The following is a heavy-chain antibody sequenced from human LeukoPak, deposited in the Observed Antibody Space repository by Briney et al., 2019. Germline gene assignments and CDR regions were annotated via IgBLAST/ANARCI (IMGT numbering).Heavy chain of an antibody. D-gene: IGHD2-15*01. Sequence: GGSLRLSCAASGFTFSGHAMSWVRQAPGKGLEWVSTISGNGGSTYYADSVKGRFTISRGNSKNTLYLQMTSLRAEDTAIYYCAKNADRGAYCRGGSCYPYYYYYMDVWGTGTTVTISS. CDR2: ISGNGGST. CDR3: AKNADRGAYCRGGSCYPYYYYYMDV. J-gene: IGHJ6*03. CDR1: GFTFSGHA. V-gene: IGHV3-23*01.